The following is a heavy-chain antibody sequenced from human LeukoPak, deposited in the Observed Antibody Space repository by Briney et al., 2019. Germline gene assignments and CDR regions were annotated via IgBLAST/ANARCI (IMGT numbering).Heavy chain of an antibody. Sequence: PGGSLRLSCAASGFTVSSNYMSWVRQAPGKGLEWVSVIYSGGSTYYADSVKGRFTISTDNSKNTLYLQMNSLRAEDTAVYYCAITVTVYYYGMDVWGQGTTVTVSS. CDR1: GFTVSSNY. V-gene: IGHV3-66*01. J-gene: IGHJ6*02. CDR2: IYSGGST. D-gene: IGHD4-17*01. CDR3: AITVTVYYYGMDV.